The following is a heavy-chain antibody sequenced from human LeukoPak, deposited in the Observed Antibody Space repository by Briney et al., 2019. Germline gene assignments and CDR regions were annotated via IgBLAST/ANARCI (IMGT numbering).Heavy chain of an antibody. CDR3: ARVVSITMVRGVRGKLDY. J-gene: IGHJ4*02. Sequence: PGGSLRLSCAASGFTFSDYYMSWIRQAPGKGLEWVSYISSSGSTIYYADSVKGRFTISRDNAKNSLYLQMNSLRAEDTAVYYCARVVSITMVRGVRGKLDYWGQGTLVTVSS. CDR2: ISSSGSTI. CDR1: GFTFSDYY. D-gene: IGHD3-10*01. V-gene: IGHV3-11*01.